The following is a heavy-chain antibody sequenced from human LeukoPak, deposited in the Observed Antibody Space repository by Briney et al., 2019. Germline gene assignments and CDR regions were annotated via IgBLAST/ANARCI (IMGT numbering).Heavy chain of an antibody. Sequence: SETLSLTCTVSGGSISSYYWSWIRQPPGKGLEWIGYIYYSGSTNYNPSLKSRVTISVDTSKNQFSLKLSSVTAADTAVYYCARADGGYCSSTSCYWAYYYYYYVDVWGKGTTVTVSS. J-gene: IGHJ6*03. CDR2: IYYSGST. V-gene: IGHV4-59*01. D-gene: IGHD2-2*03. CDR1: GGSISSYY. CDR3: ARADGGYCSSTSCYWAYYYYYYVDV.